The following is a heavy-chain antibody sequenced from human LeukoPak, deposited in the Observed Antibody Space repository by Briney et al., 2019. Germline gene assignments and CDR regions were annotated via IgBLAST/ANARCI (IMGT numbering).Heavy chain of an antibody. D-gene: IGHD5-18*01. J-gene: IGHJ4*02. Sequence: GGSLRLSCAASGFIFSNYWMNWVRQAPGKGLEWVANIKQDGSEKFYVDSVKGRFTISRDNAKTSLYLQMNSLRAEDTAVYYCARDLSGIAGYTYGRGIDYWGQGTLVTVSS. CDR3: ARDLSGIAGYTYGRGIDY. CDR2: IKQDGSEK. V-gene: IGHV3-7*01. CDR1: GFIFSNYW.